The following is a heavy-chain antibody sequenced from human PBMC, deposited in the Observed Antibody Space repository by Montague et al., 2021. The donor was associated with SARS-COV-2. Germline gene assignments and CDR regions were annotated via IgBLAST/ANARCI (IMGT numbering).Heavy chain of an antibody. CDR1: GGSISSYY. Sequence: SETLSLTCTVSGGSISSYYWSWIRQPPGKGLEWIGYIYYSGSTNYNPSLKGRVTISVDTSKNQFSLKLSSVTAADTAVYYCARGPDHYDFWSGYYRPWFDPWGQGTLVTVSS. V-gene: IGHV4-59*01. CDR3: ARGPDHYDFWSGYYRPWFDP. CDR2: IYYSGST. J-gene: IGHJ5*02. D-gene: IGHD3-3*01.